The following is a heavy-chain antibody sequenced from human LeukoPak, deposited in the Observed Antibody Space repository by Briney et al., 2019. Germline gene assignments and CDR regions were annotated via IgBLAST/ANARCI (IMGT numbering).Heavy chain of an antibody. CDR1: GYTFTSYA. V-gene: IGHV1-3*01. CDR2: INAGNGNT. Sequence: VASVKVSCKASGYTFTSYAMHWVRQAPGQRLEWVGWINAGNGNTKYSQKFQGRVTIARDTSASTAYMELSSLRSEDTAVYYCARGPMVRGVRGSNWFDPWGQGTLVTVSS. D-gene: IGHD3-10*01. J-gene: IGHJ5*02. CDR3: ARGPMVRGVRGSNWFDP.